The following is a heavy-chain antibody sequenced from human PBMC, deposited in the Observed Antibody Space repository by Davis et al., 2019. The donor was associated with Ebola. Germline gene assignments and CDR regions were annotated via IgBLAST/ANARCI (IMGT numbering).Heavy chain of an antibody. V-gene: IGHV1-8*01. CDR2: MNPNSGNT. D-gene: IGHD3-22*01. J-gene: IGHJ5*02. CDR3: ARGSDSSGYWNWFDP. Sequence: ASVKVSCKASGYTFTSYDINWVRQATGQGLEWMGWMNPNSGNTGYAQKFQGRVTMTRNTSISTAYMELSSLRSEDTAVYYCARGSDSSGYWNWFDPWGQGTLVTVSS. CDR1: GYTFTSYD.